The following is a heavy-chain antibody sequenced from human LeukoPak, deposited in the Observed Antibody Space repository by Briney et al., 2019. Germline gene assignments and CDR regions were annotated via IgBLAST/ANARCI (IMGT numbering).Heavy chain of an antibody. J-gene: IGHJ4*01. V-gene: IGHV3-23*01. CDR3: AKWGDYDSLTGYYDSDY. CDR1: GFIFSNYA. CDR2: IGGRDGGT. Sequence: PGASLRLSCAASGFIFSNYAMSWVRQAPGKGLEWVSAIGGRDGGTYYADSVKGRFTVSRDDPKNTLYLQMNTLRVEDTAVYYCAKWGDYDSLTGYYDSDYGGHGTLVTVSS. D-gene: IGHD3-9*01.